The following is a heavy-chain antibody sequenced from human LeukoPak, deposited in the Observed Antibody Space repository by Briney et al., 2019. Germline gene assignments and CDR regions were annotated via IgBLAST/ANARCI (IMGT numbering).Heavy chain of an antibody. V-gene: IGHV3-53*01. D-gene: IGHD6-13*01. CDR3: ARDRGAAAGN. CDR2: IYRGGST. CDR1: GFNVSNNY. J-gene: IGHJ4*02. Sequence: GGSLRLSCAVSGFNVSNNYMSWVRQAPGKGLEWVSVIYRGGSTYYADSVKGRFTMSRDNSKNTVYLQMDSLRAEDTAVYYYARDRGAAAGNWGQGTLVTVSS.